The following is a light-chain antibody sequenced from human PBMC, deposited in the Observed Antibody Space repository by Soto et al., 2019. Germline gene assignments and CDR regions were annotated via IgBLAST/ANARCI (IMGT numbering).Light chain of an antibody. CDR2: DAS. CDR1: QYISTN. V-gene: IGKV3-15*01. Sequence: EIVMTQSPATLSVSPGERVTLSCRAGQYISTNLAWYQQKLGQAPRLLIFDASTRAADIPVRFSGRGSGTDFTLTISRLQSEDFAVYYCQQYDNWPLYTFGQGTKLEI. J-gene: IGKJ2*01. CDR3: QQYDNWPLYT.